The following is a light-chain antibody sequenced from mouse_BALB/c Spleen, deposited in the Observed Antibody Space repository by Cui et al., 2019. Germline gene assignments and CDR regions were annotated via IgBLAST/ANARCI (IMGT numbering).Light chain of an antibody. V-gene: IGKV12-98*01. J-gene: IGKJ2*01. CDR2: GAT. CDR1: QTIGTW. CDR3: QQHYSTPYT. Sequence: DIQMTQSPASQSASLGESVTITCLASQTIGTWLAWYQQKPGKAPQLLIYGATSLEDGVPSRFSGSGSGKKFSFKISSLQAEDFVSYYCQQHYSTPYTFGGGTKLEIK.